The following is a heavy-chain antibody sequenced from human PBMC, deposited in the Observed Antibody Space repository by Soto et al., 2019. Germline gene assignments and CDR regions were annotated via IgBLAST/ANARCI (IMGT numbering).Heavy chain of an antibody. D-gene: IGHD5-18*01. CDR2: VYYSGNT. CDR3: AREVDTDVGGRGFYDVFDI. J-gene: IGHJ3*02. CDR1: AGSISNYY. Sequence: SETLSLTCTISAGSISNYYWTWIRQTPGKGLEWIGYVYYSGNTNYNPSLKSRVSISVDMAKHQFSLVLSSVTAADMAMYYCAREVDTDVGGRGFYDVFDIWGPGTKVTVSS. V-gene: IGHV4-59*01.